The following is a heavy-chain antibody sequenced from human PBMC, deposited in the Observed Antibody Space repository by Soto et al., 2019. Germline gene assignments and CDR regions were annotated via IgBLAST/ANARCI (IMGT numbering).Heavy chain of an antibody. J-gene: IGHJ4*02. CDR1: GDSISSTRYY. V-gene: IGHV4-39*01. D-gene: IGHD2-21*01. CDR3: ARHVILWLGFDY. Sequence: LLQESGPGLVKASETLSLTCNVSGDSISSTRYYWAWIRQPPGKGLEWVGGIYHSGDTYYNPSLQSRVTISVDPSKNQFSLKVRSVTAADTAVYYCARHVILWLGFDYWGQGTLVTASS. CDR2: IYHSGDT.